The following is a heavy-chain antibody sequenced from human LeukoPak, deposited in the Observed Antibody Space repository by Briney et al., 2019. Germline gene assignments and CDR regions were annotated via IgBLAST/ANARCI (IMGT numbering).Heavy chain of an antibody. V-gene: IGHV3-30*18. J-gene: IGHJ3*02. CDR3: AKGFNGDYRWDDAFDI. CDR2: ISYDGSNK. CDR1: GFTFSSDG. Sequence: GGSLRLSCAASGFTFSSDGMHWVRQAPGKGLEWVAIISYDGSNKYYADSVRGRFTISRDNSKNTLYLQMNSLRAEDTAVYYCAKGFNGDYRWDDAFDIWGQGTMVAVSS. D-gene: IGHD4-17*01.